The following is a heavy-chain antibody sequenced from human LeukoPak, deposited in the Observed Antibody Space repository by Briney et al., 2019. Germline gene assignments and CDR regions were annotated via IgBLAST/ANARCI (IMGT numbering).Heavy chain of an antibody. CDR2: VTGSGSTI. CDR3: AKFLPISGTKSAFDY. D-gene: IGHD1-26*01. V-gene: IGHV3-23*01. J-gene: IGHJ4*02. Sequence: GSLRLSCAASGFTFTNHAMAWVRQAPGKGLEWVSAVTGSGSTIYDAGSVKGRFTISRDNSNNTLYLHMSSLRADDTAVYYCAKFLPISGTKSAFDYWGRGTLVTVSS. CDR1: GFTFTNHA.